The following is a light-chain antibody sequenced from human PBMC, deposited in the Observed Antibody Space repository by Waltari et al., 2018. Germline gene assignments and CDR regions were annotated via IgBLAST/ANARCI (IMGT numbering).Light chain of an antibody. Sequence: DIQMTQSPSSVSASVGDRVTITCRASQGFSNWLAWYQQKPGEAPKLLIYAASDLQSGVPSRFSGSASGTDISLTSSVLQPEDFATYYCQQGNSYPWTFGQGTKVDIK. V-gene: IGKV1-12*01. CDR2: AAS. CDR3: QQGNSYPWT. J-gene: IGKJ1*01. CDR1: QGFSNW.